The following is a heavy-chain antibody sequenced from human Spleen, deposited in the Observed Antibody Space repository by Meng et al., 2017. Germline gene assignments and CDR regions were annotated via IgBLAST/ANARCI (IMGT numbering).Heavy chain of an antibody. CDR2: IYHSGTT. CDR1: SGSISSGGYS. Sequence: QLQASGHGLVEPSPTLTRTCTVSSGSISSGGYSWSWIRQHPGKGLEWIGFIYHSGTTYYNPSLKSRVTISVDTSENQFSLNLNSVTAADTAVYYCARDLTDSHIFAIWGPGTMVTVSS. J-gene: IGHJ3*02. V-gene: IGHV4-31*03. D-gene: IGHD2-21*01. CDR3: ARDLTDSHIFAI.